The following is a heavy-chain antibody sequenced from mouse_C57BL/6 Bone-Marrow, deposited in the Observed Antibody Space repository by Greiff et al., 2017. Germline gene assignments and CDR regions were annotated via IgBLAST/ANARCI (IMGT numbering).Heavy chain of an antibody. J-gene: IGHJ2*01. CDR1: GYTFTSYW. V-gene: IGHV1-52*01. D-gene: IGHD1-1*01. Sequence: QVQLQQPGAELVRPGSSVKLSCKASGYTFTSYWMHWVKQRPIQGLEWIGNIDPSDSETPYNQKFKDKATLTVDKSSSTAYMQLSSLTSEDSAVYYCARHGSHDYWGQGTTLTVSS. CDR2: IDPSDSET. CDR3: ARHGSHDY.